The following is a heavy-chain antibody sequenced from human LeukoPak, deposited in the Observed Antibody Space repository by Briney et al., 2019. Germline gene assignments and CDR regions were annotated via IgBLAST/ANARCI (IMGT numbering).Heavy chain of an antibody. CDR2: IYYSGST. D-gene: IGHD3-16*01. V-gene: IGHV4-59*12. J-gene: IGHJ2*01. CDR1: GGSISSYY. Sequence: SETLSLTCTVSGGSISSYYWSWIRQPPGKGLEWIGYIYYSGSTNYNPSLRSRVTISIDTSKKQFSLKLRSVTAADTAVYYCAREGLGSGRGGDFDLWGRGTLVTVSS. CDR3: AREGLGSGRGGDFDL.